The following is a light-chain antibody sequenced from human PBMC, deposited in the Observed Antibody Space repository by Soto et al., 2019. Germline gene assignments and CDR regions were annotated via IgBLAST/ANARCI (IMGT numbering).Light chain of an antibody. CDR1: SSDVGGYNY. Sequence: QSALTQPASVSGSPGQSITISCTGTSSDVGGYNYVSWYQQHPGKDPKLMIYDVSNRPSGVSNRFSGSKSGNTASLTISGLQAEDEADYYCNSYTSGTTLVFGTGTKLNVL. CDR2: DVS. V-gene: IGLV2-14*03. CDR3: NSYTSGTTLV. J-gene: IGLJ1*01.